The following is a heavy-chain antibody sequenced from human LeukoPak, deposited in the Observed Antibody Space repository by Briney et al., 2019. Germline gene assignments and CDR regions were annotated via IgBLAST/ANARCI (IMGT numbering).Heavy chain of an antibody. CDR3: ARSNGSSGYCLAGIENDY. CDR2: IHLSGGST. Sequence: GASGNVSCNASGYTFTIYYMHWVRQAPAQGLGWMGIIHLSGGSTSDGEAFQGRVTMTGDTSTSTVNMELSSLRSEDTAVYYCARSNGSSGYCLAGIENDYWGQGTLVTVSS. V-gene: IGHV1-46*01. CDR1: GYTFTIYY. J-gene: IGHJ4*02. D-gene: IGHD3-22*01.